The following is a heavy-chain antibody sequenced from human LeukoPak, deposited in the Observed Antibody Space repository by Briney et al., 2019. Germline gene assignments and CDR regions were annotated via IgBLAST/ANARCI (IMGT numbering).Heavy chain of an antibody. V-gene: IGHV5-51*01. CDR2: IYPGDSDT. CDR3: ARGNYDFWSAFAH. CDR1: RYRFIDYW. D-gene: IGHD3-3*01. J-gene: IGHJ4*02. Sequence: GESLKISCQGFRYRFIDYWVGWVRQLPGKGLQWMGIIYPGDSDTRYSPSFQGQVTISVDKSISTAYLQWSRLQASGTAMYYCARGNYDFWSAFAHWGQGTLVTVSS.